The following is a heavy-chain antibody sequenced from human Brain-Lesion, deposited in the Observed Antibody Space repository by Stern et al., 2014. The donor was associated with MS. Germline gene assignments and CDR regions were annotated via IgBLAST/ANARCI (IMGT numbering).Heavy chain of an antibody. V-gene: IGHV3-7*01. CDR2: IKEDGSES. D-gene: IGHD2-2*01. CDR3: ARGGSRVPDY. Sequence: EVQLVQSGGGLVQPGGSLRLSCAASGFTFSRYWMSWARQAPGKGLEWVAHIKEDGSESHYVDSLKGRFTMSRDNAKNSLYLQMNSLRAEDTAVYHCARGGSRVPDYWGQGTLVTVSS. CDR1: GFTFSRYW. J-gene: IGHJ4*02.